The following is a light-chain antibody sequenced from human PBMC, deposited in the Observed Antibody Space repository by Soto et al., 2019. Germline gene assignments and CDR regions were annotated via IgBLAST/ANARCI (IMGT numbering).Light chain of an antibody. CDR3: QQYNNYFT. CDR1: QTISSW. J-gene: IGKJ1*01. V-gene: IGKV1-5*03. CDR2: KAT. Sequence: DIQMTQPPSALSGSVGDRVTITCRASQTISSWLAWYQQKPGKAPKLLIYKATTLETGVPSRFSGSGSETEFTLTISNLQPDDLGTYYCQQYNNYFTFGQGTKV.